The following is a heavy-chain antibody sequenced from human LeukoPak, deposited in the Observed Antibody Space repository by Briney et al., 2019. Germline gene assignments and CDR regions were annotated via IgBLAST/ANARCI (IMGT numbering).Heavy chain of an antibody. J-gene: IGHJ5*02. D-gene: IGHD3-10*01. CDR2: IYHSGTT. CDR3: ARWHYYGSGSYFGT. V-gene: IGHV4-30-2*01. CDR1: GGSIYGGGYY. Sequence: SQTLSLTCTVSGGSIYGGGYYWSWIRQPPGKGLEWIGYIYHSGTTYYNPSLKSRVTISIDRSKNQFSLKLSSVTAADTAVYYCARWHYYGSGSYFGTWGQGTLVTVSS.